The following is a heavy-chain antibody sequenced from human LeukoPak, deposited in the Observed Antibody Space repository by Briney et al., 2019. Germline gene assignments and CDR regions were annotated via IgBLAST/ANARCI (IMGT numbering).Heavy chain of an antibody. CDR1: RFIFSNYY. CDR3: ARAGTCGGYKVFDN. Sequence: GGSLKLSCAASRFIFSNYYMSWIRQAPGMGLEWIANIDAHGGTNYYADSAQDRFTISRDNAKNSLFLQMNSLTAEDTAVYFCARAGTCGGYKVFDNWGQGTPVTVSS. J-gene: IGHJ5*02. D-gene: IGHD5-24*01. V-gene: IGHV3-11*01. CDR2: IDAHGGTN.